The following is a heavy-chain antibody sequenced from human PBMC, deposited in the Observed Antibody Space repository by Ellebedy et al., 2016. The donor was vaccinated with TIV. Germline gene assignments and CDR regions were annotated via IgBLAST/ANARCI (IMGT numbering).Heavy chain of an antibody. CDR1: GFTFSSYG. V-gene: IGHV3-30*18. J-gene: IGHJ4*02. D-gene: IGHD6-13*01. CDR2: ISYDGSNK. CDR3: AKAQFSPGIAAAGTDY. Sequence: GESLKISXAASGFTFSSYGMHWVRQAPGKGLEWVAVISYDGSNKYYADSVKGRFTISRDNSKNTQYLQMNSLRAEDTAVYYCAKAQFSPGIAAAGTDYWGQGTLVTVSS.